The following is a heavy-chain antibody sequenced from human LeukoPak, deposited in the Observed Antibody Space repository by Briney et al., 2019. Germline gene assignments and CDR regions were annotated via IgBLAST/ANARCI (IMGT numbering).Heavy chain of an antibody. Sequence: PGGSLRLSCVASGFTFSSFAMSWVRQAPGKGLEWVSLIIGSSGDTFYADSVRGRFSISRDNSKNTLYLQMRSLRAEDTAVYYCAKDLGGYSGSSRFDPWGQGTLVTVSS. J-gene: IGHJ5*02. CDR2: IIGSSGDT. D-gene: IGHD1-26*01. CDR3: AKDLGGYSGSSRFDP. CDR1: GFTFSSFA. V-gene: IGHV3-23*01.